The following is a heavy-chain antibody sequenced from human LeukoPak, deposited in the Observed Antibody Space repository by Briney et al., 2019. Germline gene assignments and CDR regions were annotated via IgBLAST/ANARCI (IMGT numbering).Heavy chain of an antibody. Sequence: SETLSLTCTVSGGSISSGSYYWSWIRQPAGKGLEWIGRIYTSGSTNYNPSLKSRVTISVDTSKNQFSLKLSSVTAADTAVYYCARAPDREGDFWSGSHWYFDLWGRGTLVTVSS. CDR3: ARAPDREGDFWSGSHWYFDL. J-gene: IGHJ2*01. V-gene: IGHV4-61*02. D-gene: IGHD3-3*01. CDR2: IYTSGST. CDR1: GGSISSGSYY.